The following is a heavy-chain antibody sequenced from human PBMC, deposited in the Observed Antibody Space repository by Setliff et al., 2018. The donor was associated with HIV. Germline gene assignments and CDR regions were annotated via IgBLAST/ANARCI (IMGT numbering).Heavy chain of an antibody. J-gene: IGHJ4*02. CDR3: ARDLGYCSGGSCYWYY. CDR1: GGSISSSNW. Sequence: PSETLSLTCAVSGGSISSSNWWNWVRQPPGKGLEWIGEIYHSGSTFYNPYLNSRVSISLDISKNLFSLNLTSVTAADTAVYYCARDLGYCSGGSCYWYYWGQGTLVTVSS. CDR2: IYHSGST. D-gene: IGHD2-15*01. V-gene: IGHV4-4*02.